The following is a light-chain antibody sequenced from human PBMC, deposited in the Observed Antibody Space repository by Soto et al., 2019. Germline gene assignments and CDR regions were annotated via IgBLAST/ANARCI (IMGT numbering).Light chain of an antibody. CDR2: DVS. CDR3: SSYTSSSSRV. Sequence: QSVLTQPASVSGSPGQSITISCTGTSSDVGGYNYVSWYQQHPGKAPKLMIYDVSNRPSGVSNRFSGSKSGNTASLTISGLQAEDEADYYCSSYTSSSSRVFRTGNKVPVL. J-gene: IGLJ1*01. CDR1: SSDVGGYNY. V-gene: IGLV2-14*01.